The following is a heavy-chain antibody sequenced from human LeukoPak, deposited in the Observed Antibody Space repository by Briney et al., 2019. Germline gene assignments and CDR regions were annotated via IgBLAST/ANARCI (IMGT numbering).Heavy chain of an antibody. CDR3: ASAEPRGIIWYPY. Sequence: SETLSLTCAVSGAPISSNNWWWSWVRQPPGKGLEWIGEIYHSGSTNYNPSLKSRVTMSVDKSKNQFSLKLSSATAADAAVYYCASAEPRGIIWYPYWGQGTLVTVSS. D-gene: IGHD6-13*01. CDR2: IYHSGST. J-gene: IGHJ4*02. CDR1: GAPISSNNW. V-gene: IGHV4-4*02.